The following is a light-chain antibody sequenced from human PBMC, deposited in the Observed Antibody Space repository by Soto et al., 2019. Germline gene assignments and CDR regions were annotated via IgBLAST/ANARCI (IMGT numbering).Light chain of an antibody. CDR1: QSVRSH. CDR3: QQYTGPPTT. J-gene: IGKJ5*01. Sequence: EIVLTQSPATLSVSPGEGVTLSCRASQSVRSHLAWYQQKPGQPPRLLIYGASTRATGIPARFSGSGSGTDFTLTITRLEPEDSAVYFCQQYTGPPTTFGQGTRLEIK. V-gene: IGKV3-15*01. CDR2: GAS.